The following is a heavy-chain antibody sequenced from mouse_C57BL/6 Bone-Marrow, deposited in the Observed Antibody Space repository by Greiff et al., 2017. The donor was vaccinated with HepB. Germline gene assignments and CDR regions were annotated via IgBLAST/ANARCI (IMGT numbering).Heavy chain of an antibody. J-gene: IGHJ4*01. CDR1: GFTFSSYG. CDR3: ARHSKGDYYAMDY. CDR2: ISSGGSYT. V-gene: IGHV5-6*01. D-gene: IGHD2-5*01. Sequence: EVMLVESGGDLVKPGGSLKLSCAASGFTFSSYGMSWVRQTPDKRLEWVATISSGGSYTYYPDSVKGRFTISRDNAKNTLYLQMSSLKSEDTAMYYCARHSKGDYYAMDYWGQGTSVTVSS.